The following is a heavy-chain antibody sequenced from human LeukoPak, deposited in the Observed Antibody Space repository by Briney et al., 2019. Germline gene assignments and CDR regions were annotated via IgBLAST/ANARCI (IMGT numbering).Heavy chain of an antibody. J-gene: IGHJ4*02. CDR3: AKWMRRDGYNFDD. V-gene: IGHV3-23*01. CDR2: ISASGGST. D-gene: IGHD5-24*01. CDR1: GFTFSSYA. Sequence: GGSLRLSCAASGFTFSSYAMNWVRQAPGKGLEWVSGISASGGSTYYADSVKGRFTISRDNSKNTLWLQVNSLRAEDTAVYYCAKWMRRDGYNFDDWGQGTLVTVSS.